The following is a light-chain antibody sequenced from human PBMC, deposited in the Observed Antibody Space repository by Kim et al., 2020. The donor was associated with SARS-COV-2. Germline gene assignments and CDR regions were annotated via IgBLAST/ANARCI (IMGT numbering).Light chain of an antibody. CDR3: SSYTSSSTLVV. J-gene: IGLJ2*01. V-gene: IGLV2-14*03. Sequence: LSQPASVSGSPGQLITISCTGTSSDVGGYNYVSWYQQHPGKAPKLMVYDVSNRPSGVSNRFSGSKSGNTASLTISGLQAEDEADYYCSSYTSSSTLVVFGGGTQLTVL. CDR1: SSDVGGYNY. CDR2: DVS.